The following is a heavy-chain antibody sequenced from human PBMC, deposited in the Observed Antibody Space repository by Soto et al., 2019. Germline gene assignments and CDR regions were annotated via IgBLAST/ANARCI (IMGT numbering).Heavy chain of an antibody. CDR1: GDSISSYS. J-gene: IGHJ4*02. D-gene: IGHD3-22*01. Sequence: SETLSLTCTVSGDSISSYSWSWIRQPPGKGLEWIGNIHYNGNTKYSPSLKSRVTMSVDTSKNQFSLKLSSVTAADTAVYYCARLAYYYDSSGQDYWGQGTLVTVSS. CDR3: ARLAYYYDSSGQDY. V-gene: IGHV4-59*01. CDR2: IHYNGNT.